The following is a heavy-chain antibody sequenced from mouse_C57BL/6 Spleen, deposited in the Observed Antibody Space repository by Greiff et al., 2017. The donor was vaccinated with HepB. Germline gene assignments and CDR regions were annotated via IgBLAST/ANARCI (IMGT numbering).Heavy chain of an antibody. Sequence: VKLQESGAELVRPGTSVKVSCKASGYAFTNYLIEWVKQRPGQGLEWIGVINPGSGGTNYNEKFKGKATLTADKSSSTAYMQLSSLTSEDSAVYFCAREGTYGNYFDYWGQGTTLTVSS. CDR3: AREGTYGNYFDY. V-gene: IGHV1-54*01. J-gene: IGHJ2*01. D-gene: IGHD2-1*01. CDR2: INPGSGGT. CDR1: GYAFTNYL.